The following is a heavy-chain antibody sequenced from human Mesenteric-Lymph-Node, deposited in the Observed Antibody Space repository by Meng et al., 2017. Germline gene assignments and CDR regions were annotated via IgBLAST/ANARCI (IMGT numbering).Heavy chain of an antibody. V-gene: IGHV1-69*13. CDR1: GGTFSSYA. J-gene: IGHJ5*02. Sequence: SVKVSCKASGGTFSSYAISWVRQAPGQGLEWMGWIIPIFGTANYAQKFQGRVTSTADESTSTAYIGLSSLRSEDTAVYYCARWRLGYCSGGSCDSFDDWGQGTLVTVSS. CDR3: ARWRLGYCSGGSCDSFDD. CDR2: IIPIFGTA. D-gene: IGHD2-15*01.